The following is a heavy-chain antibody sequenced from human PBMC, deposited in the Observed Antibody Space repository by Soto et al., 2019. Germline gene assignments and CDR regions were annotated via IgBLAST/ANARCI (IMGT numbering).Heavy chain of an antibody. CDR1: GYSFTSYW. D-gene: IGHD3-10*01. V-gene: IGHV5-10-1*01. Sequence: PGESLKISCETSGYSFTSYWISWVRQMPGKGPEWMGRIDPRDSQSDYSPSLQGHVTTSVDKSISTAYLQWSSLKASDTAMYYCARHGLGWGSPGYYAMAVWGQGTTVTVSS. CDR2: IDPRDSQS. J-gene: IGHJ6*02. CDR3: ARHGLGWGSPGYYAMAV.